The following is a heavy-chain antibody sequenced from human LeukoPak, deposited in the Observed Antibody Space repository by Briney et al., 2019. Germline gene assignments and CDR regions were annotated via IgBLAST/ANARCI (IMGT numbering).Heavy chain of an antibody. V-gene: IGHV1-46*01. CDR3: ARDGGRLVVVPAAPQAYFDY. CDR1: GYTFTRYY. J-gene: IGHJ4*02. Sequence: GASVKLSCKASGYTFTRYYMHWVRQAPGRGLVWMGIINPSGGSTSYAQKFQGRVTLTRDMYTSTVYMELSSLRSEDTAVYYCARDGGRLVVVPAAPQAYFDYWGQGTLVTVSS. CDR2: INPSGGST. D-gene: IGHD2-2*01.